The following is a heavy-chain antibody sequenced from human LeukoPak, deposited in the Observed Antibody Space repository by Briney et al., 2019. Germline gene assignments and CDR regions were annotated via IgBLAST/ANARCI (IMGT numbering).Heavy chain of an antibody. D-gene: IGHD2-21*02. CDR3: ARDGAYCGGDCYSPNMDV. V-gene: IGHV3-21*01. J-gene: IGHJ6*02. CDR2: ISSSSSYI. CDR1: RFTFRTYS. Sequence: GGSQRLSCAASRFTFRTYSMNWVRQAPGKGLEWVSSISSSSSYIYYADSVKGRFTISRDNAKNSLFLQMNSLRAEDTAIYYCARDGAYCGGDCYSPNMDVWGQGTTVTVSS.